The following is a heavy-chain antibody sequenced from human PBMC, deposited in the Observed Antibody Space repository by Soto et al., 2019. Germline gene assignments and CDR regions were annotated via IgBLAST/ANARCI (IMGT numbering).Heavy chain of an antibody. J-gene: IGHJ4*02. Sequence: PSETLSLTCTISGGSISGFYWGWIRQPPGKGLEWIGNIYYSGSANYDPSLRSRVTISLNTSKNQFSLKLSSVTAADTAVYYCARDYYDSSGRPTIDYWGQGTLVTVSS. D-gene: IGHD3-22*01. CDR2: IYYSGSA. CDR1: GGSISGFY. V-gene: IGHV4-59*12. CDR3: ARDYYDSSGRPTIDY.